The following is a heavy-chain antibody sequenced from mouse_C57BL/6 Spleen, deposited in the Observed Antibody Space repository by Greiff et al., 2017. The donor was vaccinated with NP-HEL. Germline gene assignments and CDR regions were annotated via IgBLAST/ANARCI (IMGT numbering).Heavy chain of an antibody. CDR1: GFTFSDYY. CDR2: INYDGSST. J-gene: IGHJ4*01. V-gene: IGHV5-16*01. Sequence: EVQVVESEGGLVQPGSSMKLSCTASGFTFSDYYMAWVRQVPEKGLEWVANINYDGSSTYYLDSLKSRFIISRDNAKNILYLQMSSLKSEDTATYYCARAPASYYAMDYWGQGTSVTVSS. CDR3: ARAPASYYAMDY. D-gene: IGHD3-1*01.